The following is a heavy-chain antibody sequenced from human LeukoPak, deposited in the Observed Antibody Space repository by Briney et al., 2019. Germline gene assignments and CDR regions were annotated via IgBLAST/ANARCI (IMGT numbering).Heavy chain of an antibody. V-gene: IGHV3-7*03. CDR1: EFTFSNFW. J-gene: IGHJ4*02. CDR2: IKQDGSEK. D-gene: IGHD3-10*01. Sequence: GGSLRLSCSASEFTFSNFWMSWVRQAPGKGPEWVANIKQDGSEKYYVDSVKGRFTISRDNAETSLHLQMNSLRAEDTALYYCAKDIEWSYGSGSYFDYWGQGTLVTVSS. CDR3: AKDIEWSYGSGSYFDY.